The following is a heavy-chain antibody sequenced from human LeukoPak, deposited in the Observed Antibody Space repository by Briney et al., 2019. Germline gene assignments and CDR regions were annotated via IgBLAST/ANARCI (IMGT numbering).Heavy chain of an antibody. D-gene: IGHD3-9*01. CDR1: GFTFNDYY. Sequence: GGALRLSCAAPGFTFNDYYMSWIRQAPRGGGEWGLFICRSGSVIYYTDSVKGRFTISRDNVKNSLYLQINSLRAEDTAVYYCARDRGTYYDLLTGYSASGDFDYWGQGTLVTVSS. V-gene: IGHV3-11*04. CDR3: ARDRGTYYDLLTGYSASGDFDY. J-gene: IGHJ4*02. CDR2: ICRSGSVI.